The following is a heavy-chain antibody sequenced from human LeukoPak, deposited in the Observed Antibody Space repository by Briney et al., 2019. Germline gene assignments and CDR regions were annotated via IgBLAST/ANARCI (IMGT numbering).Heavy chain of an antibody. J-gene: IGHJ4*02. CDR2: IYHSGST. Sequence: PSETLSLTCAVSGGSISSGGYSWSWIRQPPGKGLEWSGYIYHSGSTYYNPSLKSRVTISVDRSKNQVSLKLSSVTAADTAVYYCARGTTYYYDSSGYLYYFDYWGQGTLVTVSS. V-gene: IGHV4-30-2*01. CDR3: ARGTTYYYDSSGYLYYFDY. CDR1: GGSISSGGYS. D-gene: IGHD3-22*01.